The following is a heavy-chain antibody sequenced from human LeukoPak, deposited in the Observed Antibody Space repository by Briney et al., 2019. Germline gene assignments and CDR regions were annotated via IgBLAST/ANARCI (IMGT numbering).Heavy chain of an antibody. D-gene: IGHD3-22*01. CDR1: GFTFNHYG. J-gene: IGHJ4*02. CDR2: IWSDGTNK. CDR3: ARDVGYDSSGYYQGY. Sequence: GGSLRLSCAATGFTFNHYGMHWVRQAPGKGLEWVAVIWSDGTNKYYAGSVKGRFTISRDNAKNSLYLQMNSLRAEDTAVYYCARDVGYDSSGYYQGYWGQGTLVTVSS. V-gene: IGHV3-33*01.